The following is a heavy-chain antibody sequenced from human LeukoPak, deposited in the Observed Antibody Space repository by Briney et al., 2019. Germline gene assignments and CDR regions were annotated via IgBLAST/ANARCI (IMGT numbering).Heavy chain of an antibody. CDR3: ARGGRLGSYYFDY. CDR2: INHSGST. J-gene: IGHJ4*02. CDR1: GGSFSGYY. Sequence: KSSETLSLTCAVYGGSFSGYYWSWIRQPPGKGLEWIGEINHSGSTNYNPSLNSRVTISVDTSKNQFSLKLSSVTAADTAVYYCARGGRLGSYYFDYWGQGTLVTVSS. V-gene: IGHV4-34*01. D-gene: IGHD3-10*02.